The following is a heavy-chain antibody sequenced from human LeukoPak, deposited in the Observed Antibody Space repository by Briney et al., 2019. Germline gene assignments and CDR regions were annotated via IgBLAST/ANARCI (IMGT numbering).Heavy chain of an antibody. Sequence: ASVKVSCKASGYTFTSYYIHWVRQAPGQGLEWMGWINPNTGGTNTNFARKFQGRVTMTRDTSISTAYMELSRLRSDDTAVYFCARGYCSAGSCYEFDYWGQGTPVTVSS. D-gene: IGHD2-15*01. CDR1: GYTFTSYY. CDR3: ARGYCSAGSCYEFDY. CDR2: INPNTGGTNT. V-gene: IGHV1-2*02. J-gene: IGHJ4*02.